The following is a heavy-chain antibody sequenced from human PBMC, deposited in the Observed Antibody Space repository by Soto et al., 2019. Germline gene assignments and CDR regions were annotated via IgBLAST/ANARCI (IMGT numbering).Heavy chain of an antibody. CDR1: GFPSSTYGFSTYA. CDR2: ISGSGSHS. J-gene: IGHJ4*01. CDR3: AKGTSSEFLLSFDD. V-gene: IGHV3-23*01. D-gene: IGHD3-10*01. Sequence: SGGSLRLSCMASGFPSSTYGFSTYAMTWVRQPPGKGLEWVSVISGSGSHSYYADSVKGRFTISRDNSRNTLFLQMDSVRADDSAVYFCAKGTSSEFLLSFDDWGRGTLVTVSS.